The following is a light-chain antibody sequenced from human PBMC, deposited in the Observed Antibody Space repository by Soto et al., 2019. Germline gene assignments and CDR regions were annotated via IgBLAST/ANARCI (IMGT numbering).Light chain of an antibody. CDR2: DAS. CDR3: QHFGTSPPYT. Sequence: EIVLTQSPATLSLSPGERATLSCRASESVRHYVAWYQQKPGQAPRLLIYDASTRATGIPARFSGSGSGTEFTLTISRLEPEDFVVYCCQHFGTSPPYTFGQGTKLEI. V-gene: IGKV3-11*01. J-gene: IGKJ2*01. CDR1: ESVRHY.